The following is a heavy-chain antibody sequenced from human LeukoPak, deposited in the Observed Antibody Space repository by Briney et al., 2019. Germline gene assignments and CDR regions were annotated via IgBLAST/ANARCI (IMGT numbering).Heavy chain of an antibody. V-gene: IGHV3-21*01. CDR1: GFTFSSYS. Sequence: PGGSLRLSCAASGFTFSSYSMNWVRQAPGKGLEWVSSISSSSSYIYYADSVKGRFTISRDNAKNSLYLQMNSLRAEDTAVYYCAEGYCSGGSCYSGSGYWGQGTLVTVSS. J-gene: IGHJ4*02. CDR3: AEGYCSGGSCYSGSGY. CDR2: ISSSSSYI. D-gene: IGHD2-15*01.